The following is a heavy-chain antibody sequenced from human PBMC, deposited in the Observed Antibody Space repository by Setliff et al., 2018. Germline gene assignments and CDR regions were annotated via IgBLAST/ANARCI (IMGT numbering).Heavy chain of an antibody. CDR3: ARVNPTMITFGGVIVIWFDP. V-gene: IGHV1-18*01. D-gene: IGHD3-16*02. J-gene: IGHJ5*02. CDR1: GYTFTSYG. CDR2: ISAYNGNT. Sequence: ASVKVSCKASGYTFTSYGISWVRQAPGQGLEWMGWISAYNGNTNYAQKFQGRVTMTTDTSTSTAYMELRSLRSDDTAVYYCARVNPTMITFGGVIVIWFDPWGQGTLVTVS.